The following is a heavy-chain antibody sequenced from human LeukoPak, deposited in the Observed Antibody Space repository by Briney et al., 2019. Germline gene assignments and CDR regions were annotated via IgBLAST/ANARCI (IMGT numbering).Heavy chain of an antibody. CDR3: ARGGGYSYAPLFDY. D-gene: IGHD5-18*01. CDR1: GFTFSSYS. CDR2: ISSSSSYI. V-gene: IGHV3-21*01. Sequence: PGGSLRLSCAASGFTFSSYSMNWVRQAPGKGLEWVSSISSSSSYIYYADSVKGRFTISRDNAKNSLYLQMNSLRAEDTAVYYCARGGGYSYAPLFDYWGQGTLVTVSP. J-gene: IGHJ4*02.